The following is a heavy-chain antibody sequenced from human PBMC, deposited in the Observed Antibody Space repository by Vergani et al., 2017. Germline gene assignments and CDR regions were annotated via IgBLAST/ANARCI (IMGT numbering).Heavy chain of an antibody. CDR2: IYYSGST. CDR3: ARAVEMAKVFDY. D-gene: IGHD5-24*01. J-gene: IGHJ4*02. Sequence: QVQLQESGPGLVKPSQTLSLTCTVSGGSISSYYWSWIRQPPGKGLEWIGYIYYSGSTNYNPSLKSRVTISVDTSKNQFSLKLSSVTAADTAVYYCARAVEMAKVFDYWGQGTLVTVSS. V-gene: IGHV4-59*01. CDR1: GGSISSYY.